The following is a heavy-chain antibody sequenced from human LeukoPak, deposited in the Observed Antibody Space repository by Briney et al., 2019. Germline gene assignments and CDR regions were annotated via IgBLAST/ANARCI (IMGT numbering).Heavy chain of an antibody. Sequence: GGSLRLSCAASGFKFSTYGMTWVRQAPGKGLEWVSIISNDERNTHYVDSVEGRFTISRDNSKNLLFLQMNSLRVEDTAIYYCAKNLYDDSGYYPNDALDVRGRGTMVIVSS. J-gene: IGHJ3*01. CDR1: GFKFSTYG. V-gene: IGHV3-30*18. CDR3: AKNLYDDSGYYPNDALDV. CDR2: ISNDERNT. D-gene: IGHD3-22*01.